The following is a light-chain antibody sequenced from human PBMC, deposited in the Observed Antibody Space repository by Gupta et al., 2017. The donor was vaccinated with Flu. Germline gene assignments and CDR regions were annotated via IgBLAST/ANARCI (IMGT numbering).Light chain of an antibody. CDR2: DVS. V-gene: IGLV2-14*03. Sequence: TSSDVDGYNYVSWYQHHPGKAPKLMIYDVSNRPSGVSTRFSGSKSGNTASLTISGLQAEDEADYYCSSYTSSSTLVFGGGTKLTVL. J-gene: IGLJ3*02. CDR1: SSDVDGYNY. CDR3: SSYTSSSTLV.